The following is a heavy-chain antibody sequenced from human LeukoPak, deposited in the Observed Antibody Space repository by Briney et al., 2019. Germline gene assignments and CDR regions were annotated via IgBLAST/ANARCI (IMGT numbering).Heavy chain of an antibody. J-gene: IGHJ6*03. CDR3: ARDPSYDFWSGYYNGYYYYYMDV. V-gene: IGHV1-2*02. CDR2: INPNSGGT. Sequence: ASVRVSCKASGYTFTGYYMHWVRQAPGQGLEWMGWINPNSGGTNYAQKLQGRVTMTTDTSTSTAYMELRSLRSDDTAVYYCARDPSYDFWSGYYNGYYYYYMDVWGKGTTVTVSS. CDR1: GYTFTGYY. D-gene: IGHD3-3*01.